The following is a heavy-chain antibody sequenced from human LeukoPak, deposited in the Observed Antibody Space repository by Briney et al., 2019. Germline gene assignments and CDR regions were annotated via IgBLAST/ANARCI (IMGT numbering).Heavy chain of an antibody. V-gene: IGHV3-15*01. CDR3: TTLKYQLPQAARLYGMDV. CDR1: GFTFSNAW. Sequence: PGGSLRLSCAASGFTFSNAWMSWVRQAPGKGLEWVGRIKSKTDGGTTDYAAPVKGRFTISRDDSKNTLYLQMNSLKTEDTAVYYCTTLKYQLPQAARLYGMDVRGKGTTVTVSS. D-gene: IGHD2-2*01. CDR2: IKSKTDGGTT. J-gene: IGHJ6*04.